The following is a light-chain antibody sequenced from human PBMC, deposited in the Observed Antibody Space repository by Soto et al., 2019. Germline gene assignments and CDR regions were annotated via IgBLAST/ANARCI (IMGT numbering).Light chain of an antibody. V-gene: IGKV1-9*01. CDR2: GAT. CDR3: QPLKSYVT. Sequence: IQLTQSPSSLSASVGDRVTITCRASQGISNYLAWYQQKPGKTPRLLIYGATTLQSGVPSRFSGSGSGTDFALTISSLQPEDFATYSCQPLKSYVTFGQGTRLEI. CDR1: QGISNY. J-gene: IGKJ5*01.